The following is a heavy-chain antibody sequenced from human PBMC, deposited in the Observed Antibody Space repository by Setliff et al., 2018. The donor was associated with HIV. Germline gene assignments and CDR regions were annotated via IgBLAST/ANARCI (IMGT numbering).Heavy chain of an antibody. D-gene: IGHD1-7*01. J-gene: IGHJ6*03. CDR3: ARGDGTKYYYYYYMDV. CDR1: GGSISTSRYY. Sequence: PSETLSLTCTVSGGSISTSRYYWGWIRQPPGKGLEWIGSINYRGNTYYNPSLTTRATISVATPKNQFSLKLSSVTAADTAVYYCARGDGTKYYYYYYMDVWGKGTTVTVSS. V-gene: IGHV4-39*07. CDR2: INYRGNT.